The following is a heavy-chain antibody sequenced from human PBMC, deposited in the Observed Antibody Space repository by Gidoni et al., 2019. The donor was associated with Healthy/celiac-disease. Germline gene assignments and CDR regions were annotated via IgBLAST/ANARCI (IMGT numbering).Heavy chain of an antibody. J-gene: IGHJ5*02. CDR3: AKVSADFWSGVEDWFDP. CDR1: GFTFSSYA. D-gene: IGHD3-3*01. CDR2: ISGSGGST. Sequence: EVQLLESGGGLVQPGGSLRLSCAASGFTFSSYAMSWVRQAPGKGLEGVSAISGSGGSTYYADSVKGRFTISRDNSKNTLYLQMNSLRAEDTAVYYCAKVSADFWSGVEDWFDPWGQGTLVTVSS. V-gene: IGHV3-23*01.